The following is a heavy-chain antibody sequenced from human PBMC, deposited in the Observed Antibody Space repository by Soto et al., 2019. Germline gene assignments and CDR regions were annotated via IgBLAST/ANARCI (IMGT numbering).Heavy chain of an antibody. J-gene: IGHJ4*02. V-gene: IGHV3-23*01. D-gene: IGHD2-2*01. CDR3: ANLVVVVPAAIEDNFDY. CDR1: GFPFSSYA. CDR2: ISGSGGST. Sequence: EVQLLESGGGLVQPGGSLRLSCAASGFPFSSYAMSWVRQAPGKGLEWVSAISGSGGSTYYADSVKGRFTISRDNSKNTLYLQMNSLRAEDTAVYYCANLVVVVPAAIEDNFDYWGQGTLVTVSS.